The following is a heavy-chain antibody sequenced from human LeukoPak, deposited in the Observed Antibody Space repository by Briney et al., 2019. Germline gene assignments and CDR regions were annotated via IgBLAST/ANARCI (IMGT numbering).Heavy chain of an antibody. Sequence: GGSLRLSRAASGFTFSSCAMSWVRQAPGKGLEWVSAISDRGSSTYYADSVKGRFTISRDNSKNTLYLQMNSLRAEDTALYYCAKHRGQYFDYWGQGTLVTVSS. D-gene: IGHD5-12*01. J-gene: IGHJ4*02. CDR2: ISDRGSST. CDR1: GFTFSSCA. V-gene: IGHV3-23*01. CDR3: AKHRGQYFDY.